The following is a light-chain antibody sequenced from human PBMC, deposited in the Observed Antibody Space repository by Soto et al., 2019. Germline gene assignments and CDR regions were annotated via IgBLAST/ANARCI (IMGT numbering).Light chain of an antibody. CDR1: QSISSW. Sequence: DIQMTQSPSTLSASVGDRVTITCRASQSISSWLAWYQQKPGKAPKLLIYKASSLESGVPSRFSGSGSGTEFPLTSSRLQPDDFATYYCQQYNSYLTFGGGTKVEIK. J-gene: IGKJ4*01. V-gene: IGKV1-5*03. CDR3: QQYNSYLT. CDR2: KAS.